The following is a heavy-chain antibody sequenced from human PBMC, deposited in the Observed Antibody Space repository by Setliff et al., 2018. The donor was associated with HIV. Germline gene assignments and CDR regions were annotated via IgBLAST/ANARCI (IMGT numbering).Heavy chain of an antibody. CDR1: GYTVTDYY. V-gene: IGHV1-2*02. D-gene: IGHD5-18*01. CDR2: INPNSGGT. J-gene: IGHJ3*02. CDR3: ARDLRRYSYGQDGFDI. Sequence: ASVKVSCKASGYTVTDYYMHWVRQAPGQGLEWMGWINPNSGGTKYAQKFQGRVTMTRDTSISTAYMELRTLRSDDTAVYYCARDLRRYSYGQDGFDIWGQGTMVT.